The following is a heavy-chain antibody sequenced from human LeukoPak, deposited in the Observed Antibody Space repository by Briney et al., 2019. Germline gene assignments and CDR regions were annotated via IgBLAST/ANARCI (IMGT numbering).Heavy chain of an antibody. V-gene: IGHV3-11*04. CDR3: ARTVEIAAAQPNWFDP. CDR2: ISSSGYTI. Sequence: QPGGSLRLSCAASGFTFSDYYMSWIRQTPAKGLEWISYISSSGYTIYYSDSVRGRFTVSRDNAKSSLSLQMNSLRVEDTAVYYCARTVEIAAAQPNWFDPWGQGTLVTVSS. D-gene: IGHD6-13*01. CDR1: GFTFSDYY. J-gene: IGHJ5*02.